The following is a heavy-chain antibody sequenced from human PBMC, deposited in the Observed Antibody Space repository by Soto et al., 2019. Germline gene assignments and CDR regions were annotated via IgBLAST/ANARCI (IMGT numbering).Heavy chain of an antibody. CDR3: VKRAPYYFDS. CDR2: IGTSGGT. J-gene: IGHJ4*02. V-gene: IGHV3-23*01. Sequence: EVHLLESGGGLVQPGGSLRLSCAASGFTYIDYAMSWVRQAPGKGLEWVSTIGTSGGTYYPDSVRGRFTISRDNSRNTLYLQMNSLRPEDTAIYYCVKRAPYYFDSWGQGTQVTVSS. CDR1: GFTYIDYA.